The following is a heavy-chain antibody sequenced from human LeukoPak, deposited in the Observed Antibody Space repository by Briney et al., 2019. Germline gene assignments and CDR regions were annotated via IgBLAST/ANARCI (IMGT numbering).Heavy chain of an antibody. J-gene: IGHJ4*02. D-gene: IGHD6-13*01. V-gene: IGHV4-59*01. CDR2: IYYSGST. CDR1: GGSISSYY. CDR3: ARGVRGSTAAGTFDY. Sequence: SETLSLSCTVSGGSISSYYWSWIRQPPGKGLEWIGYIYYSGSTNYNPSLKSRVTISVDTSKNQFSLKLSSVTAADTAVYYCARGVRGSTAAGTFDYWGQGTLVTVSS.